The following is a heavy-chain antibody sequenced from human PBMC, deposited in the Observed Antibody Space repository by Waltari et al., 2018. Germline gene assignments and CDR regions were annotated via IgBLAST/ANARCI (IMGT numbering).Heavy chain of an antibody. V-gene: IGHV4-59*01. CDR3: ARGLLLSYGMDV. J-gene: IGHJ6*02. Sequence: QVQLQESGPGLVKPSETLSLTCTVSGGSISSYYWSWIRQPPGKGLEWIGYIYYSGSTNYNPSLKSRVTISVDTSKNQFSLKLSSVTAADTAVYYCARGLLLSYGMDVWGQGTTVTVSS. CDR1: GGSISSYY. CDR2: IYYSGST. D-gene: IGHD2-15*01.